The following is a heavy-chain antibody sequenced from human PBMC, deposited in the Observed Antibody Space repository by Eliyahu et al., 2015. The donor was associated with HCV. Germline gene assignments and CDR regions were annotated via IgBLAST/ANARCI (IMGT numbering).Heavy chain of an antibody. J-gene: IGHJ3*02. CDR2: ISRSGGST. D-gene: IGHD3-10*01. V-gene: IGHV3-23*04. CDR3: ANGGEVRGAFDI. Sequence: EVQLVESGGDLVQPGGSLRLSCAASGLXLSSYAMXWVRQAXGRGLGWVSAISRSGGSTYYADSVKGRFTISRDNSKNTLNLQMNSLRAEDTAVYYCANGGEVRGAFDIWGQGTMVTVSS. CDR1: GLXLSSYA.